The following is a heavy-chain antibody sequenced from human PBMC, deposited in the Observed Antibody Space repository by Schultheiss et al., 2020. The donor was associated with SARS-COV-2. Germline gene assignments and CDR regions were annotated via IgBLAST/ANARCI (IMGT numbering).Heavy chain of an antibody. V-gene: IGHV3-13*01. J-gene: IGHJ5*02. Sequence: GESLKISCAASGFTFSSYDMHWVRQATGKGLEWVSAIGTAGDTYYPGSVKGRFTISRDNSKNTLFLQMNSLRTEDTAVYYCARDQGGWFDPWGQGTLVTVSS. CDR3: ARDQGGWFDP. CDR2: IGTAGDT. CDR1: GFTFSSYD. D-gene: IGHD1-26*01.